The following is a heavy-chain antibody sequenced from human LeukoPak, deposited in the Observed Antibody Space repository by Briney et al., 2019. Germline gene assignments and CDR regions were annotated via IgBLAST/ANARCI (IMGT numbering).Heavy chain of an antibody. D-gene: IGHD2-2*01. CDR1: GFTFSSYA. J-gene: IGHJ5*01. Sequence: PGGSLRLSCVVSGFTFSSYAMSWVRQAPGKGLEWVSGISGSGGSTYYADSVKGRFTISRDNTKNTLYLQMNSLRAEETAVYYCAKDRHAPGRYCSSTSCFPFDSWGQGTLVTVSS. V-gene: IGHV3-23*01. CDR3: AKDRHAPGRYCSSTSCFPFDS. CDR2: ISGSGGST.